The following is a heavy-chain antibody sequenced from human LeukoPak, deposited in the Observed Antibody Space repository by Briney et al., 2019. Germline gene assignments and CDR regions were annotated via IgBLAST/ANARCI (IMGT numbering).Heavy chain of an antibody. CDR1: GGSISSHY. J-gene: IGHJ4*02. CDR2: IYYSGTT. CDR3: VKESYSRYFDY. V-gene: IGHV4-59*11. D-gene: IGHD4-11*01. Sequence: SETLSLTCTVSGGSISSHYCSWIRQPAGKGLEWIGYIYYSGTTNYNPSLKSRVTISVDTSKNQFPLKLSSVTAADTAVYYCVKESYSRYFDYWGQGTLVTVSS.